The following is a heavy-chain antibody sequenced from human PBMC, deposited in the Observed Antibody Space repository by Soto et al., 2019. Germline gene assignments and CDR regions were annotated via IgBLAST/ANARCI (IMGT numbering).Heavy chain of an antibody. CDR3: AREGGSSGRAGYFDA. CDR1: GLTFSTSI. V-gene: IGHV3-30-3*01. J-gene: IGHJ5*02. Sequence: GGSLRLSCAASGLTFSTSIIHWVRQAPGKWLEWLALMSYDGNKIYADSVKDRFPISRDNSKSTVYLEMNSLTTDDTALYYCAREGGSSGRAGYFDAWGQGXLVTVSS. CDR2: MSYDGNK. D-gene: IGHD6-19*01.